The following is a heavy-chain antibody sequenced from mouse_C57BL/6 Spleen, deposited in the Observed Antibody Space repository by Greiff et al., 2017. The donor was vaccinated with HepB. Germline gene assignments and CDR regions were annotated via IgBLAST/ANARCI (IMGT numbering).Heavy chain of an antibody. CDR3: ARDQGDYDWFAY. V-gene: IGHV5-4*01. CDR1: GFTFSSYA. CDR2: ISDGGSYT. Sequence: DVQLVESGGGLVKPGGSLKLSCAASGFTFSSYAMSWVRQTPEKRLEWVATISDGGSYTYYPDNVKGRFTISRDNAKNNLYLQMSRLKSEDTAMYYCARDQGDYDWFAYWGQGTLVTVSA. J-gene: IGHJ3*01. D-gene: IGHD2-4*01.